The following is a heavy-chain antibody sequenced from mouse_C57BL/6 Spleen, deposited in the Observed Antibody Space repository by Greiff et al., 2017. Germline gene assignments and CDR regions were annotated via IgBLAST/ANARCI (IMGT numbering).Heavy chain of an antibody. CDR3: ARPFYQTPAWFAY. V-gene: IGHV1-4*01. Sequence: VQLQQSGAELARPGASVKMSCKASGYTFTSYTMHWVKQRPGQGLEWIGYINPSSGYTKYTQKLKDKATLTADKSSSTAYMQLSSLTSEDSAVYYCARPFYQTPAWFAYWGQGTLVTVSA. CDR1: GYTFTSYT. D-gene: IGHD2-1*01. CDR2: INPSSGYT. J-gene: IGHJ3*01.